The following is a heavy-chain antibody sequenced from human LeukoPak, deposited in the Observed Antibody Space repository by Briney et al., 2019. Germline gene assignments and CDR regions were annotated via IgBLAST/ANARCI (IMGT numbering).Heavy chain of an antibody. J-gene: IGHJ4*02. V-gene: IGHV3-33*01. CDR3: ARWGGTRQYYFDY. CDR1: GFIFSDYG. D-gene: IGHD1-1*01. Sequence: GGSLRLSCAVSGFIFSDYGFHWVRQAPGKGLEWVAVTRFDGSIKQYADSVKGRFTISRDDSKNTLYLQMNSLKSEDTAVYYCARWGGTRQYYFDYWGRGTLVTVS. CDR2: TRFDGSIK.